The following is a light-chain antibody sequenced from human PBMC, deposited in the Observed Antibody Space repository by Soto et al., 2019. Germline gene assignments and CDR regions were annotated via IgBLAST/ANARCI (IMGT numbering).Light chain of an antibody. J-gene: IGKJ4*01. V-gene: IGKV1-12*01. Sequence: DIQMTQSPSSVSASVGDRVTITCRASQGISSLLAWYQQKPGKAANLMIHTASSLQSRVPSRFSGSGSGTDFTLTISSLQPEDFATYYCQQANSFPLTCGGGTKVEIK. CDR2: TAS. CDR1: QGISSL. CDR3: QQANSFPLT.